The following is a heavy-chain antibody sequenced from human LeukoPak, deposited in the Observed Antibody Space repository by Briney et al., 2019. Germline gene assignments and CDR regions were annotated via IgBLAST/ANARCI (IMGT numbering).Heavy chain of an antibody. CDR3: ARAKGTSYYGSGSYYDY. CDR1: GFTFSSYG. Sequence: PGRSLRLSCAASGFTFSSYGMHWVRQAPGKGLEWVAVIWYDGSNKYYADSVKGRFTISRDNSKNTLYLQMNSLRAEDTAVYYCARAKGTSYYGSGSYYDYWGQGTLVTVSS. CDR2: IWYDGSNK. V-gene: IGHV3-33*01. J-gene: IGHJ4*02. D-gene: IGHD3-10*01.